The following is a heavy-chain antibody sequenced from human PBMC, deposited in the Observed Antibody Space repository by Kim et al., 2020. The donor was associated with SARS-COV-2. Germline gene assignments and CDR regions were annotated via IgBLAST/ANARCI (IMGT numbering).Heavy chain of an antibody. CDR3: ARVRDYYGSGSYTLDAFDI. J-gene: IGHJ3*02. D-gene: IGHD3-10*01. V-gene: IGHV3-74*01. Sequence: GRFTISRDNAKNTLYLQMNSLRAEDTAVYYCARVRDYYGSGSYTLDAFDIWGQGTMVTVSS.